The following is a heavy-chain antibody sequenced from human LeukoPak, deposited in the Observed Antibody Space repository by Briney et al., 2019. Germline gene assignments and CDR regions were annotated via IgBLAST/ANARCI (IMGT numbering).Heavy chain of an antibody. D-gene: IGHD1-26*01. CDR3: AKHSGSYSMDY. CDR2: ISGSGDGT. V-gene: IGHV3-23*01. Sequence: GGSLRLSCAASGFTFNSYAMSWVRQAPGKGLEWVSAISGSGDGTYYADSVKGRFTISRDNSKNTLYLQMNSLRADDTAVYYCAKHSGSYSMDYWGQGTLVTVSS. J-gene: IGHJ4*02. CDR1: GFTFNSYA.